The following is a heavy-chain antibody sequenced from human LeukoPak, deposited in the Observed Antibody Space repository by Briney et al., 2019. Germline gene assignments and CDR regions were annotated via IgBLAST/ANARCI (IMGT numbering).Heavy chain of an antibody. V-gene: IGHV3-21*01. D-gene: IGHD5-18*01. CDR2: ISSSSSYI. CDR1: GFTFSSYS. Sequence: GGSLRLSCAASGFTFSSYSMNWVRRAPGKGLEWVSSISSSSSYIYYADSVKGRFTISRDNAKNSLYLQMNSLRAEDTAVYYCARLVELWPYNWFDPWGQGTLVTVSS. CDR3: ARLVELWPYNWFDP. J-gene: IGHJ5*02.